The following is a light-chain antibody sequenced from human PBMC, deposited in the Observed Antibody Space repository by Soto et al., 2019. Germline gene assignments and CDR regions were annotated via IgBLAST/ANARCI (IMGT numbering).Light chain of an antibody. V-gene: IGLV2-23*02. J-gene: IGLJ2*01. Sequence: QYVLTQPASVSGSPGQSITISCTGPSSDVGSYNLVSWYQQYPGKAPKLIIFEVFKRPSGVSHRFSGSKSGNTASLTISGLQAEDEANYYCCSYAGRATYVFGGVTKLTVL. CDR2: EVF. CDR3: CSYAGRATYV. CDR1: SSDVGSYNL.